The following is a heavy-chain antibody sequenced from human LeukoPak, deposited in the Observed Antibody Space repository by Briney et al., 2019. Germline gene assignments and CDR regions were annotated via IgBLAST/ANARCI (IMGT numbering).Heavy chain of an antibody. V-gene: IGHV3-30*03. Sequence: PGRSLRLSCAASGFTFSSYGMHWVRQAPGKGLEWVAVISYDGSNKYYADSVKGRFTISRDNSKNTLYLQMNSLRAEDTAVYYCARAVTTGYFDLWGRGTLVTVSS. CDR1: GFTFSSYG. D-gene: IGHD4-11*01. CDR2: ISYDGSNK. J-gene: IGHJ2*01. CDR3: ARAVTTGYFDL.